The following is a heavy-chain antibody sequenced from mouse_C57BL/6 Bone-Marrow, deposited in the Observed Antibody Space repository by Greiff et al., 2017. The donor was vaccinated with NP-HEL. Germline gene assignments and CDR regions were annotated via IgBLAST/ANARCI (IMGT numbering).Heavy chain of an antibody. V-gene: IGHV14-3*01. CDR3: ARSSIYYYGSSYVWFAY. CDR2: IDPANGNT. J-gene: IGHJ3*01. D-gene: IGHD1-1*01. CDR1: GFNIKNTY. Sequence: EVQLQQSVAELVRPGASVKLSCTASGFNIKNTYMHWVKQRPEQGLEWIGRIDPANGNTKYAPKFKGKATITADTSSNTAYLQLSSLTSEDTAIYSCARSSIYYYGSSYVWFAYWGQGTLVTVSA.